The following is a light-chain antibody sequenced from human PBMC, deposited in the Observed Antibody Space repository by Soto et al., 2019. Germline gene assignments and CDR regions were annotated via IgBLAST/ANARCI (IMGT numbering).Light chain of an antibody. CDR1: QSLNTW. CDR3: QQDNS. Sequence: DIQMTQSTSTLSVSVGDRVTITCRASQSLNTWLAWYQQKPGKAPKVLIYDASSLQSGVPSRFSGSRSGTEFTLTISSLQPDDFATYYCQQDNSFGQGTRLDIK. V-gene: IGKV1-5*01. CDR2: DAS. J-gene: IGKJ2*01.